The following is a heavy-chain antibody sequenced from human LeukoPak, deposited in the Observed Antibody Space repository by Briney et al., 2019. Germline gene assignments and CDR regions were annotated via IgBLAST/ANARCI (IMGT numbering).Heavy chain of an antibody. D-gene: IGHD3-22*01. V-gene: IGHV1-2*06. J-gene: IGHJ4*02. CDR3: ARNYYDSSGYYGDY. CDR2: INPNSGGT. Sequence: ASVKVSCKASGYTFTGYYMHWVRQAPGQGLEWMGRINPNSGGTNYAQKFQGRVTMTRDTSISTAYMELSRLRSDDTAVYYCARNYYDSSGYYGDYWGQGTLVTVSS. CDR1: GYTFTGYY.